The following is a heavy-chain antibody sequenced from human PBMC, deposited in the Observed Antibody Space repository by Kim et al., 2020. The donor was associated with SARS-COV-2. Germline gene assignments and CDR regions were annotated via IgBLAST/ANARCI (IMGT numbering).Heavy chain of an antibody. CDR2: VYYTGPT. D-gene: IGHD2-2*02. V-gene: IGHV4-59*01. CDR1: GGSINTNY. CDR3: ATNVIPYFHQ. Sequence: SETLSLTCTVSGGSINTNYWSWIRQPPGGGLEWIGYVYYTGPTSYNPSLKSRATISVDTSKNQFSLRLSSVTAADTAVYYCATNVIPYFHQWGQGALVTVSS. J-gene: IGHJ1*01.